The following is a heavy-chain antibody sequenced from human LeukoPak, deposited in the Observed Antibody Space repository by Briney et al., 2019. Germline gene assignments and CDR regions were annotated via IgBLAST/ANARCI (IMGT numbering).Heavy chain of an antibody. CDR3: ARRGFGSGSYYFDY. D-gene: IGHD3-10*01. J-gene: IGHJ4*02. Sequence: GETLKISCKGSGYSFTGYWISWVRQMPGKGLEWMGRIDPSDSYTNYSPSFQGHVTISADKSISTAYLQWSSLKASDTAMYYCARRGFGSGSYYFDYWGQGTLVTVSS. CDR1: GYSFTGYW. CDR2: IDPSDSYT. V-gene: IGHV5-10-1*01.